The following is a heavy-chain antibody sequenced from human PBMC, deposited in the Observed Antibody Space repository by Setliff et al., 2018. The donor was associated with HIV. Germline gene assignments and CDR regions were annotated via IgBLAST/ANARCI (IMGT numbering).Heavy chain of an antibody. CDR2: MNPNSGVS. V-gene: IGHV1-8*01. CDR3: ARGKGVGGVIITGGLDV. Sequence: ASVKVSCKASATFTNVDIHWLRRATGQGLEGMGCMNPNSGVSGYGQKFQGRVTMTRDTSISTAYMELRSLTSADTAVYYCARGKGVGGVIITGGLDVWGKGTTVTVSS. J-gene: IGHJ6*04. D-gene: IGHD3-10*01. CDR1: ATFTNVD.